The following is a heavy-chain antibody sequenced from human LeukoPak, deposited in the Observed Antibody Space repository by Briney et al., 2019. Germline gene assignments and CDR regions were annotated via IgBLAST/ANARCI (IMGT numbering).Heavy chain of an antibody. CDR2: IYHSGSA. V-gene: IGHV4-30-2*01. CDR3: ARGGAPHAFDI. J-gene: IGHJ3*02. CDR1: GGSISSGGNS. Sequence: PSQTLSLTCAVSGGSISSGGNSWSWIRQPPGKGLEWIGYIYHSGSAYYSPSLKSRVTLSVDRSKNQFSLKLSSMTAADTAVYYCARGGAPHAFDIWGQGTMVTVSS. D-gene: IGHD3-10*01.